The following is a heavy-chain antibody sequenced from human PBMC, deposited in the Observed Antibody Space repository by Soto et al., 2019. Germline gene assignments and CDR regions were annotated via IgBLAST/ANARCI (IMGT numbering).Heavy chain of an antibody. V-gene: IGHV1-8*01. CDR1: GYTFTSYD. CDR3: AVASIVEAPAVIPK. CDR2: MNPNSGNT. J-gene: IGHJ4*02. D-gene: IGHD2-2*01. Sequence: GASVKVSCKASGYTFTSYDINWVRQATGQGLEWMGWMNPNSGNTGHAQEFQGRVTMTRNTSISTAYMELSNLRSEDTAVYYCAVASIVEAPAVIPKWGQGTQVTVSS.